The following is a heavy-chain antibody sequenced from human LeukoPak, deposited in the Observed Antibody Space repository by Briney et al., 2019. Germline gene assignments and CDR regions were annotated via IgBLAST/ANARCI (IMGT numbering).Heavy chain of an antibody. V-gene: IGHV3-33*01. CDR3: ARYGNLKVLDV. CDR2: IWYDGSEK. D-gene: IGHD1-14*01. J-gene: IGHJ3*01. CDR1: GFTFSSHG. Sequence: GGSLRLSCAASGFTFSSHGMHWVRQAPGKGLEWVAVIWYDGSEKYYAESVKGRFTISRDNSKNMLYLQIYRLRTEDTALYYCARYGNLKVLDVWGQGTMVTVPS.